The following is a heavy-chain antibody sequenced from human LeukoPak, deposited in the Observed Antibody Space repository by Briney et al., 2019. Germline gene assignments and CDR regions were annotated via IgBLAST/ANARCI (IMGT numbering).Heavy chain of an antibody. Sequence: PSETLSLTCTVSGGSISSTTYHWAWIRQPPGRGLEWIGGVSDAGNTYYNPSLQIRVTLSVDTSKNHFSLTLTSVTAADTSVYYCARHDCTDGVCFKDFDYWGQGTLVTVSS. CDR3: ARHDCTDGVCFKDFDY. CDR1: GGSISSTTYH. J-gene: IGHJ4*02. D-gene: IGHD2-8*01. CDR2: VSDAGNT. V-gene: IGHV4-39*01.